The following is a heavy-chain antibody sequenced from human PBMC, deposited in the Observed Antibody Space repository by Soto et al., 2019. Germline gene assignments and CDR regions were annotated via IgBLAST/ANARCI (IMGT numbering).Heavy chain of an antibody. J-gene: IGHJ5*02. V-gene: IGHV1-3*04. CDR3: AGDPLCGGKCYVNYFDP. CDR2: INIGNGNT. Sequence: QVQLVQSGAEVKKPGASVTVSCKTSGYRFIYYPIHWVRQAPGQGLEWMGWINIGNGNTQYSQTFQGRVTISSDTSATTVYMEVSSIRSEDTAVYYWAGDPLCGGKCYVNYFDPWGQGTLVTVSS. D-gene: IGHD2-21*01. CDR1: GYRFIYYP.